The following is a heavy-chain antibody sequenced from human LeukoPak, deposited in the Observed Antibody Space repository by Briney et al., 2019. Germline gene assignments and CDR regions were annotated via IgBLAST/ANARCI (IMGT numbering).Heavy chain of an antibody. J-gene: IGHJ4*02. CDR2: IYSGGIT. CDR3: VRETAGAADGRGEFDY. V-gene: IGHV3-53*01. D-gene: IGHD6-13*01. Sequence: PGGSLRLSCAASGFTVSSKYMSWVRQSPGKGLEWVSLIYSGGITLYADSVKGRFTISRDNSKNTLYLQMNSLRADDTAVYYCVRETAGAADGRGEFDYWGERTLVTVSS. CDR1: GFTVSSKY.